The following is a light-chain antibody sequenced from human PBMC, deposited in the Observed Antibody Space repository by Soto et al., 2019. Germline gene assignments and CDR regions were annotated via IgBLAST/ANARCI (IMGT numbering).Light chain of an antibody. J-gene: IGLJ2*01. V-gene: IGLV1-40*01. CDR2: YND. CDR3: QSYDRSLSGSVV. Sequence: QPVLTQPPSVSGAPGQRVTISCTGSTSNIGAGYDVHWYQQVPGTAPKLLIYYNDNRPSGVPDRFSGSKSGTSASLAITGLQADDEADYYCQSYDRSLSGSVVFGGGTKLTVL. CDR1: TSNIGAGYD.